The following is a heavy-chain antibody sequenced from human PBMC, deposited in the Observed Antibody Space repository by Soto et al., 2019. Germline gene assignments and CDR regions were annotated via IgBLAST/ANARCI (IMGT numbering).Heavy chain of an antibody. CDR2: IYYSGST. Sequence: TLSLTCTVSAGSLSRGAYYWILIRQHPGKGLEWIGYIYYSGSTYYNPSLESRVTLSVDTSTKQFSLRVSSVTAADTALYYCARASYFESSGPFDYWGPVTLLTVSS. J-gene: IGHJ4*02. CDR3: ARASYFESSGPFDY. D-gene: IGHD3-22*01. V-gene: IGHV4-31*03. CDR1: AGSLSRGAYY.